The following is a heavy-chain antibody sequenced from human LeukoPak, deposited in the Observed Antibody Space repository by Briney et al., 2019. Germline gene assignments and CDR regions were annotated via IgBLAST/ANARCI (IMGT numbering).Heavy chain of an antibody. CDR1: GFTFDDYT. Sequence: GALRLSCAASGFTFDDYTMHWVRQAPGKGLEWVSLISWDGGSTYYADSVKGRFTISRDNAKNSLYLQMNSLRAEDMALYYCAKDAGDGDYLPDWYFDLWGRGTLVTVSS. D-gene: IGHD4-17*01. CDR2: ISWDGGST. CDR3: AKDAGDGDYLPDWYFDL. J-gene: IGHJ2*01. V-gene: IGHV3-43*01.